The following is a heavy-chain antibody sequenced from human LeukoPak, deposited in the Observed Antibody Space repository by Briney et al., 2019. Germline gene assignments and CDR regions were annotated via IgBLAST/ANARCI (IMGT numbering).Heavy chain of an antibody. CDR1: GDSISNYY. Sequence: PSETLSLTCSVSGDSISNYYWNWVRQAPGKGLEWIGYISSSGSTNYNPSLMSRVTISVDTSKNQFSLQLSSVTAADTAVYYCARGLRYLYYYLDVWGKGTTVTVSS. D-gene: IGHD1-1*01. V-gene: IGHV4-4*09. CDR2: ISSSGST. J-gene: IGHJ6*03. CDR3: ARGLRYLYYYLDV.